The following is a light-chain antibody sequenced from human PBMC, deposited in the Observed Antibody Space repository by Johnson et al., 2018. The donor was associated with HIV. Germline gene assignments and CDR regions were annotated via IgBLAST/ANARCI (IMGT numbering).Light chain of an antibody. J-gene: IGLJ1*01. CDR3: GTWDSSLSSPWV. CDR1: SSNIGNNY. V-gene: IGLV1-51*01. Sequence: QSVLTQPPSVSAAPGQKVTISCSGSSSNIGNNYVSWYQQVPGTAPKLLIYDNNKRPSGIPDRFSGSKSGTSATLGITGLPTGDEADYYCGTWDSSLSSPWVFGTGTKVTVL. CDR2: DNN.